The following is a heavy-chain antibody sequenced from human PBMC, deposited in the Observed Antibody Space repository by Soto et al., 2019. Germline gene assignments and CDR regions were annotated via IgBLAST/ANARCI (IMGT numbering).Heavy chain of an antibody. CDR2: ISSSGSTI. V-gene: IGHV3-48*03. J-gene: IGHJ6*02. Sequence: SGGSLRLSCAASGFTFSSYEMNWVRQAPGKGLEWVSYISSSGSTIYYADSVKGRFTISRDNAKNSLYLQMNSLRAEDTAVYYCASGGGYRPYYYYGMDVWGQGTTVTVSS. CDR1: GFTFSSYE. CDR3: ASGGGYRPYYYYGMDV. D-gene: IGHD5-18*01.